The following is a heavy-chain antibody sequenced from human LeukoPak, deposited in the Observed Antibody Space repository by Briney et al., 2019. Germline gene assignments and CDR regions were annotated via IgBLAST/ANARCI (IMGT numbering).Heavy chain of an antibody. CDR2: ISYDGSNK. J-gene: IGHJ5*02. CDR1: GFIFSNYG. Sequence: PGGSLRLSCAASGFIFSNYGMHWVRQAPGKGLEWVAFISYDGSNKYYADSVKGRFTISRDNSKNTLYLQMNSLRAEDTAVYYCTGGGLVRGLLHWFDPWGQGTLVTVSS. V-gene: IGHV3-30*03. CDR3: TGGGLVRGLLHWFDP. D-gene: IGHD3-10*01.